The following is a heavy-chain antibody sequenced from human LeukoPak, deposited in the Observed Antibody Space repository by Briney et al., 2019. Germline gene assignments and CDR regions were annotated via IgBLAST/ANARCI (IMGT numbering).Heavy chain of an antibody. CDR1: GYTFTSYG. V-gene: IGHV1-18*01. Sequence: ASVKVSCTASGYTFTSYGINWVRQAPGQGLEWVGWISPYNGNTNSAQKLQGRVTMTTDTSPTTAYMELRSLRSDDTAVYYCARTPRGLPSFNWFDPWGQGTLVTVSS. D-gene: IGHD3-10*01. CDR2: ISPYNGNT. J-gene: IGHJ5*02. CDR3: ARTPRGLPSFNWFDP.